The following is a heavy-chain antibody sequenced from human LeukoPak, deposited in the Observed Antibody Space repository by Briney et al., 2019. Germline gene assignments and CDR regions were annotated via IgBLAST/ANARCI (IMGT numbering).Heavy chain of an antibody. CDR2: IYYSGST. J-gene: IGHJ6*02. D-gene: IGHD3-10*01. CDR1: GGSISSYY. Sequence: PSETLSLTCTVSGGSISSYYWSWIRQPPGKGLEWIGYIYYSGSTNYNPSLKSRVTISVDTSKNQFSLKMSYVTAADTAVYYCAKDQSGINGMDVWGQGTTVTVSS. CDR3: AKDQSGINGMDV. V-gene: IGHV4-59*01.